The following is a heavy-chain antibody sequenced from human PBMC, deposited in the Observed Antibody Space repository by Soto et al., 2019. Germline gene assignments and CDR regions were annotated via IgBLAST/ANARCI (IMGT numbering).Heavy chain of an antibody. CDR3: AKELWFGELDYYYYGMDV. Sequence: EVQLVESGGGLVQPGRSLRLSCAASGFTFDDYAMHWVRQAPGKGLEWVSGISWNSGSIGYADSVKGRFTISRDNAKNSLYLQMNSLRADDTALYYCAKELWFGELDYYYYGMDVWGQGTTVTVSS. CDR1: GFTFDDYA. D-gene: IGHD3-10*01. CDR2: ISWNSGSI. J-gene: IGHJ6*02. V-gene: IGHV3-9*01.